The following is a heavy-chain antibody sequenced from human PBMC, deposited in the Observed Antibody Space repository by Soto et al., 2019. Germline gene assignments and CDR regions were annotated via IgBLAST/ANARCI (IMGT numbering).Heavy chain of an antibody. V-gene: IGHV5-51*01. CDR2: IYPGDSDT. Sequence: GEALKISCQGSGYTFTRYWIAWVRQMPGRGLEWMGIIYPGDSDTRYSPSFQGQVTISADKSISTAYLQWSSLKASDTAMYYCARLYGSFDYWGQGTLVTVSS. CDR1: GYTFTRYW. D-gene: IGHD2-8*01. J-gene: IGHJ4*02. CDR3: ARLYGSFDY.